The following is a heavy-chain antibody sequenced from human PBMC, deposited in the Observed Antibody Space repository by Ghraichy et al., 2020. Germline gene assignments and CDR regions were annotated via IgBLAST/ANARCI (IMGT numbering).Heavy chain of an antibody. CDR2: IYYSGST. CDR1: GGSISSSSYY. Sequence: SETLSLTCTVSGGSISSSSYYWGWIRQPPGKGLEWIGSIYYSGSTYYNPSLKSRVTISVDTSKNQFSLKLSSVTAADTAVYYCARQGDSGSYFPYIYYYYYGMDVWGQGTTVTVSS. D-gene: IGHD1-26*01. V-gene: IGHV4-39*01. J-gene: IGHJ6*02. CDR3: ARQGDSGSYFPYIYYYYYGMDV.